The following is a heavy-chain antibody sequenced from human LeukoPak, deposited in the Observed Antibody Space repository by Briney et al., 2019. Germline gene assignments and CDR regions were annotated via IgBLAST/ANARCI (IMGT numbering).Heavy chain of an antibody. CDR1: GFTFSSYW. D-gene: IGHD6-13*01. CDR3: ARDMAAAGRSWFDP. J-gene: IGHJ5*02. CDR2: IKQDGSEK. V-gene: IGHV3-7*01. Sequence: GGSLRLSCAASGFTFSSYWMNWVRQAPGKGLEWVANIKQDGSEKYYVDSVKGRFTISRDNAKNSLYLQMNSLRAEDTAVYYCARDMAAAGRSWFDPGGQGTLVTVSS.